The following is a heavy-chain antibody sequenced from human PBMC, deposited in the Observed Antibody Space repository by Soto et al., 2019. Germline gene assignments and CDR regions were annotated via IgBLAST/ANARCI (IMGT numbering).Heavy chain of an antibody. CDR2: MNPNSGNT. J-gene: IGHJ6*02. D-gene: IGHD3-3*01. CDR3: ARPSFWYVFWSGYNYYYYYGMDV. CDR1: GGTFTSYD. Sequence: ASVKVSCKASGGTFTSYDINWVRQATGQGLEWRGWMNPNSGNTGYAQKFQGRFTMTRNTSISTAYMELSSLRSEDTAVYYCARPSFWYVFWSGYNYYYYYGMDVWGQETTVTVSS. V-gene: IGHV1-8*01.